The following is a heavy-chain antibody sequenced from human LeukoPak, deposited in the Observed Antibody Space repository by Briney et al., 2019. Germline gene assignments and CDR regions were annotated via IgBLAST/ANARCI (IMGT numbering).Heavy chain of an antibody. CDR1: GFTFSSYG. CDR3: AKYSVAAADFDY. D-gene: IGHD6-13*01. Sequence: PGGSLRLSCAASGFTFSSYGMHWVRQAPGKGLEWVAVISYDGSNKYYADSVKGRFTISRDNSKNTLYLQMNSLRAEDTAVYYCAKYSVAAADFDYWGQGTLVTVSS. V-gene: IGHV3-30*18. J-gene: IGHJ4*02. CDR2: ISYDGSNK.